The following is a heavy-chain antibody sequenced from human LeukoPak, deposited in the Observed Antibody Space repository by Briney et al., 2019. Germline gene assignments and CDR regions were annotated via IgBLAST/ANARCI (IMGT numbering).Heavy chain of an antibody. Sequence: ASVKVSCKASGYTFTSYAMHWGRQAPGQRLEWMGWINAGNGNTKYSQKFQGRVTITRDTSASTAYMELSSLRSEDTAVYYCAREYYYGSGSYYFYYGMDVWGKGTTVTVSP. J-gene: IGHJ6*04. CDR1: GYTFTSYA. V-gene: IGHV1-3*01. D-gene: IGHD3-10*01. CDR3: AREYYYGSGSYYFYYGMDV. CDR2: INAGNGNT.